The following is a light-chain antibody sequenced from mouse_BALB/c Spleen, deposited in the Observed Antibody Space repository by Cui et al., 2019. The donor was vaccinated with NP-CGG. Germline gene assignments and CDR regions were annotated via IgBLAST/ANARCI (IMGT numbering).Light chain of an antibody. J-gene: IGLJ1*01. CDR2: GTN. V-gene: IGLV1*01. CDR1: TGAVTTSNY. Sequence: QAVVTQESALTTSPGETVTLTCRSSTGAVTTSNYANWVQEKPVHLFTGIIGGTNNRAPGVPARFSGSLIGDKAALTITGAQTEDEAIYFCALWYSNHWVFGGGTKLTVL. CDR3: ALWYSNHWV.